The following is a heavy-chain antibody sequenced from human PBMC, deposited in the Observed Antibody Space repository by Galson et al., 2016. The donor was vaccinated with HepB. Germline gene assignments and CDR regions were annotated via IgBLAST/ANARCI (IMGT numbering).Heavy chain of an antibody. Sequence: QSGAEVKKPGASVKVSCKASGYAFTRYGITWVRQAPGQGLEWMGWISGYNGLRNYAQKFRGRVTMTTDTSTNVAYMELRSLRPDDTAVYYCARDRNPINWYFDLWGRGTLVTVSS. CDR1: GYAFTRYG. CDR2: ISGYNGLR. J-gene: IGHJ2*01. CDR3: ARDRNPINWYFDL. V-gene: IGHV1-18*04.